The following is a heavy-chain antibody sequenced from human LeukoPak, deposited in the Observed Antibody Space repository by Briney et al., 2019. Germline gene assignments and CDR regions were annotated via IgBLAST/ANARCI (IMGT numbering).Heavy chain of an antibody. Sequence: GPLRLSCAASGFSFSNYGMHWVRQAPGKGLEWVAVIWSNGINRYYADSVKGRFTISRDNAKNSLYLQMNSLRAEDMALYYCAKGSSSRYYYMDVWGKGTTVTVSS. D-gene: IGHD6-13*01. CDR2: IWSNGINR. CDR1: GFSFSNYG. CDR3: AKGSSSRYYYMDV. J-gene: IGHJ6*03. V-gene: IGHV3-33*03.